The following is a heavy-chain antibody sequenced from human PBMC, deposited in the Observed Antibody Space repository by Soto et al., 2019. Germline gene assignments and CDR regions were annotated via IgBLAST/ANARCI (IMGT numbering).Heavy chain of an antibody. V-gene: IGHV4-34*01. D-gene: IGHD2-2*01. CDR3: ARAPAKNVDY. J-gene: IGHJ4*02. Sequence: PSETLSLTYAVYGGSFSGYYWSWIRQPPGKGLEWIGEINHSGSTNYNPSLKSRVTISVDTSKNQFSLKLSSVTAADTAVYYCARAPAKNVDYWGEGTLVTVSS. CDR1: GGSFSGYY. CDR2: INHSGST.